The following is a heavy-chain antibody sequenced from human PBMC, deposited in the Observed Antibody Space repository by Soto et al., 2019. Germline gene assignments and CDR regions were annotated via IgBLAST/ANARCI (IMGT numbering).Heavy chain of an antibody. CDR1: GFTFDDYA. CDR3: AKEYYGASGGGGGLHALDL. D-gene: IGHD3-10*01. V-gene: IGHV3-9*01. Sequence: EVQLVESGGGSVPPGRSLRLSCAASGFTFDDYAMHWVRQVPGKGLEWVARINWNSDYIAYADSVKGRFTVSRDNAKTSLFLQMDSLRADDTAFYYCAKEYYGASGGGGGLHALDLWGQGTVVTVSS. CDR2: INWNSDYI. J-gene: IGHJ3*01.